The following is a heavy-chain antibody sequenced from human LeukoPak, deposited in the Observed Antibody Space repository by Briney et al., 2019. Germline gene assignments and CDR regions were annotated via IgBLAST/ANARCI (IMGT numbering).Heavy chain of an antibody. CDR1: GFTFSGSA. Sequence: GGSLRLSCAASGFTFSGSAIHWVRQASGKGLEWVGRVRSKSNSYATAFAASAKGRFSISRDDSKNTAYLQMNSLKTEDTAVYYCTRFETTYSSSWSSVDYWGQGTLVTVSS. CDR3: TRFETTYSSSWSSVDY. D-gene: IGHD6-13*01. V-gene: IGHV3-73*01. J-gene: IGHJ4*02. CDR2: VRSKSNSYAT.